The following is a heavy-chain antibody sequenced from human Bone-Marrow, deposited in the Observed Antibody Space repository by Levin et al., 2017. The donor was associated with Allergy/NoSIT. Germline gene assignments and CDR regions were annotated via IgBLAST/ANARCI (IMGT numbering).Heavy chain of an antibody. CDR1: GFTFSSYA. J-gene: IGHJ4*02. CDR3: AKDRKALNGFDY. CDR2: ISGSGGST. D-gene: IGHD2-8*01. Sequence: PGGSLRLSCAASGFTFSSYAMSWVRQAPGKGLEWVSYISGSGGSTDYADSVKGRFTISRDNSKNTLYLQMNSLGGEDTAFYHCAKDRKALNGFDYWGQGTLVTVSS. V-gene: IGHV3-23*01.